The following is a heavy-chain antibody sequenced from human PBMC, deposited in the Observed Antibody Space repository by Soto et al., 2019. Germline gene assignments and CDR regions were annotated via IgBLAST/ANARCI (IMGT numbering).Heavy chain of an antibody. CDR2: ISGSGGST. CDR3: ARDRGIGGYYYTDAFDI. Sequence: EVQLLESGGGLVQPGGSLRLSCAASGFTFSSYAMSWVRQAPGKGLEWVSAISGSGGSTYYADSVKGRFTISRDNSKNTLYLQMNSLRAEDTAVYYCARDRGIGGYYYTDAFDIWGQGTMVTVSS. D-gene: IGHD3-22*01. V-gene: IGHV3-23*01. CDR1: GFTFSSYA. J-gene: IGHJ3*02.